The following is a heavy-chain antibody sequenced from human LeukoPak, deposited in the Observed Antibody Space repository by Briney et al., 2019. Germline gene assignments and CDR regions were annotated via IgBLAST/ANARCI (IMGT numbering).Heavy chain of an antibody. CDR3: AGAAANDAFDI. CDR2: IYYCGST. J-gene: IGHJ3*02. D-gene: IGHD2-15*01. V-gene: IGHV4-59*01. CDR1: GGSISSYY. Sequence: PSETLSLTCTVSGGSISSYYWSWIRQPPGKGLEWIGYIYYCGSTNYNPSLKSRVTISVDTSKNQFSLKLSSVTAADTAVYYCAGAAANDAFDIWGQGTMVTVYS.